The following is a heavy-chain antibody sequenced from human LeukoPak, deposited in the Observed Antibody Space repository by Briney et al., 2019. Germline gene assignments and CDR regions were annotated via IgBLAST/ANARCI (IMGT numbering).Heavy chain of an antibody. CDR1: GFTFSSYW. V-gene: IGHV3-74*01. CDR3: ARSLPPHFDCSSTSCYDGDWFDP. J-gene: IGHJ5*02. Sequence: GGSLRLSCAASGFTFSSYWMHWVRQAPGKGLVWVSRINTDGSSTSYADSVKGRFTISRDNSKNTLYLQMNSLRAEDTAVYYCARSLPPHFDCSSTSCYDGDWFDPWGQGTLVTVSS. D-gene: IGHD2-2*01. CDR2: INTDGSST.